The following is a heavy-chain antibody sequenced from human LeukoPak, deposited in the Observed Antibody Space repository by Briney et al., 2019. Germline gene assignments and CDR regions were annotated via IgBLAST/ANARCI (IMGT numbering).Heavy chain of an antibody. V-gene: IGHV3-30*18. Sequence: GGSLRLSCAASGFTFSSYGMHWVRQAPGKGLEWVAVISYDGSNKYYADSVKGRFTISRDNSKNTLYLQMNSLRAEDTAVYYCAKAKGIAVAVSFDYWGQGTLVTASS. J-gene: IGHJ4*02. CDR2: ISYDGSNK. CDR1: GFTFSSYG. CDR3: AKAKGIAVAVSFDY. D-gene: IGHD6-19*01.